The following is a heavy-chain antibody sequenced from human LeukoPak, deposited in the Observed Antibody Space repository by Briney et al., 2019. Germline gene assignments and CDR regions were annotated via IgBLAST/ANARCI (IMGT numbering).Heavy chain of an antibody. D-gene: IGHD1/OR15-1a*01. Sequence: GGSLRLSCAASRFTFSNYVMHWVRQAPGKGLEWVAVISYDGSDKYYADSVKGRFTISRDNSKNSLYLQMNSLRAEDTAVYYCARDSGTSEWYFDLWGRGTLLTVSS. J-gene: IGHJ2*01. CDR1: RFTFSNYV. CDR3: ARDSGTSEWYFDL. CDR2: ISYDGSDK. V-gene: IGHV3-30*03.